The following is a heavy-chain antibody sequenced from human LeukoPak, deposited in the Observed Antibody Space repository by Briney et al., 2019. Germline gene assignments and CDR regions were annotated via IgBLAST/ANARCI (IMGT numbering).Heavy chain of an antibody. J-gene: IGHJ6*03. Sequence: GGSLRLSCAASEFSVGSNYMTWVRQAPGKGLEWVSSISSSSSYIYYADSVKGRFTISRDNAKNSLYLQMNSLRAEDTAVYYCARGIAAAGTYYYYMDVWGKGTTVTVSS. D-gene: IGHD6-13*01. CDR2: ISSSSSYI. CDR1: EFSVGSNY. V-gene: IGHV3-21*01. CDR3: ARGIAAAGTYYYYMDV.